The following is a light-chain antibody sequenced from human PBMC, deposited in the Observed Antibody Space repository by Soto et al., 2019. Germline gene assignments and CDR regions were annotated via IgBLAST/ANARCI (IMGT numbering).Light chain of an antibody. CDR2: EVS. CDR3: SSYTSSSILYV. V-gene: IGLV2-14*01. J-gene: IGLJ1*01. Sequence: QSALTQPASVSGSPGQSITISCTGTSSDVGAYNYVSWYQQHPGKAPKLMIYEVSDRPSGVSNRFSGSKSGNTASLTISGLQAEDEADYYCSSYTSSSILYVFGTGTKLTVL. CDR1: SSDVGAYNY.